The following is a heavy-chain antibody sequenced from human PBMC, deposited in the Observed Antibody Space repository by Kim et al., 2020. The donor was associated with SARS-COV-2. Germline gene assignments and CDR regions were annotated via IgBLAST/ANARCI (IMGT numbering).Heavy chain of an antibody. D-gene: IGHD3-22*01. CDR1: GGSISSGGYY. CDR3: ARARITMIVVVKYFDY. CDR2: IYYSGST. J-gene: IGHJ4*02. Sequence: SETLSLTCTVSGGSISSGGYYWSWICQHPGKGLEWIGYIYYSGSTYYNPSLKSRVTISVDTSKNQFSLKLSSVTAADTAVYYCARARITMIVVVKYFDYWGQGTLVTVSS. V-gene: IGHV4-31*03.